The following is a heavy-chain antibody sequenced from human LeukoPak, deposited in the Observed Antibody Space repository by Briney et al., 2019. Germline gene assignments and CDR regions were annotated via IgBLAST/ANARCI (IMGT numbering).Heavy chain of an antibody. CDR1: GGSISSYY. J-gene: IGHJ4*02. V-gene: IGHV4-59*01. CDR2: IYYSGST. CDR3: ASTPYGFWNGYYLRWELDY. D-gene: IGHD3-3*01. Sequence: SETLSLTCTVSGGSISSYYWSWIRQPPGKGLEWIGYIYYSGSTNYNPSLKSRVTISVDTSKNQFSLKLSSVTAADTAVYYCASTPYGFWNGYYLRWELDYWGQGTLVTVSS.